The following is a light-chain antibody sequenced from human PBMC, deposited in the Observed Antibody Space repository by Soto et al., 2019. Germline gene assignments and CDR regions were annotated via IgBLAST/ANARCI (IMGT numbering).Light chain of an antibody. Sequence: DIVVTQSPATLSVSPGERATLSCRASESVSNNLAWYQQKPGQAPRLLIYGASTRATGIPARFSGSGSGTEFTLTISSLQSEDFALYYCQQYNKWPPGTFGQGTKVEIK. V-gene: IGKV3-15*01. CDR1: ESVSNN. CDR3: QQYNKWPPGT. J-gene: IGKJ1*01. CDR2: GAS.